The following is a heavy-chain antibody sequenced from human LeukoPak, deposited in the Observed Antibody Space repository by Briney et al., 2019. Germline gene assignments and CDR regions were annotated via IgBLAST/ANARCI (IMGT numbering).Heavy chain of an antibody. CDR3: AKERRKYYYDSSGYYTGY. CDR1: GFTFSSYG. V-gene: IGHV3-30*18. Sequence: GGSLRLSCVTSGFTFSSYGMHWVRQVPGKGLEWVAVISYDGSNKYYADSVKGRFTISRDNSKNTLYLQMNSLRAEDTAVYYCAKERRKYYYDSSGYYTGYWGQGTLVTVSS. D-gene: IGHD3-22*01. J-gene: IGHJ4*02. CDR2: ISYDGSNK.